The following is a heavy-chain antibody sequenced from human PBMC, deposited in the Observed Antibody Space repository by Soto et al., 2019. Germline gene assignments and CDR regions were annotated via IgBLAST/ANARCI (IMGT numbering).Heavy chain of an antibody. CDR3: AREGGSGWYEYYYGMDV. J-gene: IGHJ6*02. CDR2: IWYDGSNK. CDR1: GFTFSSYG. V-gene: IGHV3-33*01. Sequence: ESGGGVVQPGRSLRLSCAASGFTFSSYGMHWVRQAPGKGLEWVAVIWYDGSNKYYADSVKGRFTISRDNSKNTLYLQMNSLRAEDTAVYYCAREGGSGWYEYYYGMDVWGQGTTVTVSS. D-gene: IGHD6-19*01.